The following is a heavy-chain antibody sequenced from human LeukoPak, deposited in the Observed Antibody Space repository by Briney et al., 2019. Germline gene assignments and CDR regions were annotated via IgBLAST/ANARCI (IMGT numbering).Heavy chain of an antibody. CDR1: EFTFSTYW. Sequence: GGSLRLSCAASEFTFSTYWMHWVRQAPGKGLVWVSRINNDGSSTAYADSVKGRFTISRDNAKNTLYVQMNSLRVEDTAVYYCARGEYSSSVNVDYWGQGTLVTVSS. CDR3: ARGEYSSSVNVDY. V-gene: IGHV3-74*01. D-gene: IGHD6-6*01. CDR2: INNDGSST. J-gene: IGHJ4*02.